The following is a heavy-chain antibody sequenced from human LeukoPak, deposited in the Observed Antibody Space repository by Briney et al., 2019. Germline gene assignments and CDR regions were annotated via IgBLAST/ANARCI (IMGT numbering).Heavy chain of an antibody. CDR2: MNHSGSA. CDR1: GGSFSGYY. CDR3: ARDRLQLQS. J-gene: IGHJ5*02. V-gene: IGHV4-34*01. D-gene: IGHD1-1*01. Sequence: SETLSLTCAVYGGSFSGYYWTWIRQPPGKGLEWIVEMNHSGSANYNPSLKSRVTISVDTSKSQFSLKLSSVTAADTAVYYCARDRLQLQSWGQGTLVTVSS.